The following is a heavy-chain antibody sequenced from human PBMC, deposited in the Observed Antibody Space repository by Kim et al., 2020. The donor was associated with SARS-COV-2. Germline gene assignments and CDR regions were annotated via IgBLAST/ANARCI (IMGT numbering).Heavy chain of an antibody. V-gene: IGHV3-74*01. Sequence: GGSLRLSCVASGFTFSNYWMHWVRQTAGKGLEWVSRIDAEGTGTSYTDSVKSRFTVSRDNARNTVNLQMNSLRDEDTAVYYCGSVFEYWGQGILVTVSS. CDR2: IDAEGTGT. J-gene: IGHJ4*02. CDR3: GSVFEY. CDR1: GFTFSNYW.